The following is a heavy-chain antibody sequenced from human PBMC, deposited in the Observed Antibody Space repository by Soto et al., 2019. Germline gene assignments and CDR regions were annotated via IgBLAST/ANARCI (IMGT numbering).Heavy chain of an antibody. CDR2: IAYDGTNK. V-gene: IGHV3-30-3*01. J-gene: IGHJ4*02. D-gene: IGHD5-12*01. CDR1: GFTFISYT. CDR3: ARDREMATIEPYFDY. Sequence: GSLKLSCVDSGFTFISYTMHWARQAPGKGLEWVAVIAYDGTNKYNADSVKGRFTISRDNSKSTLYLQMNSLRAEDTAVYYCARDREMATIEPYFDYWGQGTLVTVSS.